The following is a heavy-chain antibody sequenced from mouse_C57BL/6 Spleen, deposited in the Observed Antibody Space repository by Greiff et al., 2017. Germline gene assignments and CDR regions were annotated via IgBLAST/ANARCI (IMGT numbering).Heavy chain of an antibody. Sequence: VQLQQSGAELAKPGASVKLSCKASGYTFTSYWMHWVKQRPGQGLEWIGYINPSSGYTKYNQKFKDTATLTADKSSSTAYMQLSRLKYEDSAVYESARSGSYYDYEGYFDVWGTGTTVTVSS. V-gene: IGHV1-7*01. D-gene: IGHD2-4*01. CDR2: INPSSGYT. CDR3: ARSGSYYDYEGYFDV. J-gene: IGHJ1*03. CDR1: GYTFTSYW.